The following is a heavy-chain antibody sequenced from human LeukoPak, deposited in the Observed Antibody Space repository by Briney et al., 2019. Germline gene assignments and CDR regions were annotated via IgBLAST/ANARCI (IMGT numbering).Heavy chain of an antibody. CDR1: GGSISSSSYY. Sequence: PSETLSLTCTVSGGSISSSSYYWGWIRQPPGKGLEWIGSIYYSGSTYYNPSLKSRVTISVDTSKNQFSLKLSSVTAADTAVYYCARIPAAPLLRRKNSYYYYMDVWGKGTTVTVSS. CDR2: IYYSGST. V-gene: IGHV4-39*07. J-gene: IGHJ6*03. CDR3: ARIPAAPLLRRKNSYYYYMDV. D-gene: IGHD2-2*01.